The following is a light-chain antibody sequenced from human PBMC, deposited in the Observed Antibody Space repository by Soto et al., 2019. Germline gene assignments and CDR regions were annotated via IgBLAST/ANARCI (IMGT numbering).Light chain of an antibody. Sequence: QSALTQPASVSGSPGQSITISCTGTSSDVGGYNYVSWYQQHPGKAPELMIYDVSNRPSGVSNRFSGSKSGNTASLTISGLQAEDEADYYCSSYTSSSTLLVVFGGGTKPTVL. J-gene: IGLJ2*01. CDR3: SSYTSSSTLLVV. CDR2: DVS. CDR1: SSDVGGYNY. V-gene: IGLV2-14*01.